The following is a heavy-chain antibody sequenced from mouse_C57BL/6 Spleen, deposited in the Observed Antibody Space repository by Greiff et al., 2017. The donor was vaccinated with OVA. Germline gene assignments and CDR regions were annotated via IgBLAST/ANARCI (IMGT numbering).Heavy chain of an antibody. J-gene: IGHJ1*03. Sequence: EVQLQQSGPELVKPGASVKISCKASGYSFTGYYMNWVKQSPEKSLEWIGEINPSTGGTTYNQKFKAKATLTVDKSSSTAYMQLKSLTSEDSAVYYCARNYDYDGSYWYFDVWGTGTTVTVSS. V-gene: IGHV1-42*01. CDR2: INPSTGGT. D-gene: IGHD2-4*01. CDR1: GYSFTGYY. CDR3: ARNYDYDGSYWYFDV.